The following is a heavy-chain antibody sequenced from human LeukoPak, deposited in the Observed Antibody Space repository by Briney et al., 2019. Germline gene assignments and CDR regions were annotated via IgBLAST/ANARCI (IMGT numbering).Heavy chain of an antibody. J-gene: IGHJ4*02. CDR2: ISAYNGNT. CDR1: GYTFTSYG. D-gene: IGHD3-9*01. CDR3: ARASELRYFDWLYPKPPFDY. V-gene: IGHV1-18*01. Sequence: ASVKVSCKASGYTFTSYGISWVRQAPGQGLEWMGWISAYNGNTNYAQKLQGRVTMTTDTSTSTAYMELRSLRSDDTAVYYYARASELRYFDWLYPKPPFDYWGQGTLVTVSS.